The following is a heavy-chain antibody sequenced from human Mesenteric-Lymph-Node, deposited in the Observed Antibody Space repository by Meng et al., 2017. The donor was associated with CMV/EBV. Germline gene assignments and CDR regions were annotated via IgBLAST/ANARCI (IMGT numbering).Heavy chain of an antibody. Sequence: ASVKVSCKASGYTFTAYGISWVRQAPGQGLEWMGWISNYNGDTNYAQKFQGRVTMTTDTSTSTAYMELRSLRSDDTAVYYCARESVVIAGMGSRVFPSYYFDYWGQGTLVTVSS. CDR3: ARESVVIAGMGSRVFPSYYFDY. V-gene: IGHV1-18*01. CDR2: ISNYNGDT. D-gene: IGHD2-21*01. CDR1: GYTFTAYG. J-gene: IGHJ4*02.